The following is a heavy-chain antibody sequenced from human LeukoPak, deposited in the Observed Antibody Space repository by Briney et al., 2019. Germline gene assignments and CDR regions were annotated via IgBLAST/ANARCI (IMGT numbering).Heavy chain of an antibody. Sequence: GESLKISCKGSGYSFTSYWIGWVRQMPGKGLEWMGIIYPGDSNTRYSPSFQGQVTISADKSISTAYLQWSSLKASDTAMYCCARHLNSSGLQLDWWFDPWGQGTLVTVSS. D-gene: IGHD5-24*01. J-gene: IGHJ5*02. CDR1: GYSFTSYW. V-gene: IGHV5-51*01. CDR3: ARHLNSSGLQLDWWFDP. CDR2: IYPGDSNT.